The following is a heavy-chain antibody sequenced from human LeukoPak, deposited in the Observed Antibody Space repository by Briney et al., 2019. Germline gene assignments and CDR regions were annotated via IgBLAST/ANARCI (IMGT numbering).Heavy chain of an antibody. D-gene: IGHD3-10*01. CDR3: ARVVGAIALYYYGSGSPPDY. CDR1: GFTFSSYA. V-gene: IGHV3-11*01. J-gene: IGHJ4*02. Sequence: GGSLRLSCAASGFTFSSYAMSWIRQAPGKGLEWVSYISHSGSTIYYADSVKGRFTISRDNAKNSLYLQMNSLRAEDTAVYYCARVVGAIALYYYGSGSPPDYWGQGTLVTVSS. CDR2: ISHSGSTI.